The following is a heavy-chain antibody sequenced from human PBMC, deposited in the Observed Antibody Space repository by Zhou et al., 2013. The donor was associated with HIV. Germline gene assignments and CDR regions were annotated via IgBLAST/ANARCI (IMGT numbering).Heavy chain of an antibody. J-gene: IGHJ6*03. V-gene: IGHV1-69*14. CDR2: IIPIFGTV. Sequence: QVQLVQSGAEVKKPGSSVKVSCKASGGTFSSYAISWVRQAPGQGLEWMGGIIPIFGTVNYAQKFQGRVTITADKSTSTAYMELSSLRSEDTAVYYCARGSTSRTYGTTPDYYYYMDVWGKGTTVTVSS. CDR1: GGTFSSYA. D-gene: IGHD4-4*01. CDR3: ARGSTSRTYGTTPDYYYYMDV.